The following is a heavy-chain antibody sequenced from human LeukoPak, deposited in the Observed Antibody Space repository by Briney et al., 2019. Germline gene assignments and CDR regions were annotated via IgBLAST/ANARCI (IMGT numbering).Heavy chain of an antibody. D-gene: IGHD5-24*01. V-gene: IGHV3-20*04. CDR3: ARAKRDVYFHYYYMDV. CDR1: GFTFDDYG. CDR2: INWNGGST. J-gene: IGHJ6*03. Sequence: PGGSLRLSCAASGFTFDDYGMSWVRQAPGEGLEWVSGINWNGGSTGYADSVKGRFTISRDNAKNSLYLQMNSLRAEDTALYYCARAKRDVYFHYYYMDVWGKGTTVTVSS.